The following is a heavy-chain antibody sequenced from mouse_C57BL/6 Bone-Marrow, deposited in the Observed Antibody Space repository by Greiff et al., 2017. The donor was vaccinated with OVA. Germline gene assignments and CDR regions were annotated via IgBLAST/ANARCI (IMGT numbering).Heavy chain of an antibody. Sequence: VHLVESGPELVRPGVSVKISCKGSGYTFTDYAMHWVKQSHAKSLEWIGVISTYYGDASYNQKFKDKATMTVDKSSSTAYMELARLTSEDSAVYYCARTIYYDYDVGAYWGQGTLVTVSA. D-gene: IGHD2-4*01. V-gene: IGHV1-67*01. CDR3: ARTIYYDYDVGAY. CDR1: GYTFTDYA. CDR2: ISTYYGDA. J-gene: IGHJ3*01.